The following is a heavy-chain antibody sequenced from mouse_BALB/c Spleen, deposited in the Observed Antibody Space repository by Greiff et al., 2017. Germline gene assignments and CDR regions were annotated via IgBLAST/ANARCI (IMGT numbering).Heavy chain of an antibody. J-gene: IGHJ2*01. CDR1: GFTFSDYY. CDR3: ARGRYYGSSYVYYFDY. V-gene: IGHV5-4*02. CDR2: ISDGGSYT. D-gene: IGHD1-1*01. Sequence: EVMLVESGGGLVKPGGSLKLSCAASGFTFSDYYMYWVRQTPEKRLEWVATISDGGSYTYYPDSVKGRFTISRDNAKNNLYLQMSSLKSEDTAMYYCARGRYYGSSYVYYFDYWGQGTTLTVSS.